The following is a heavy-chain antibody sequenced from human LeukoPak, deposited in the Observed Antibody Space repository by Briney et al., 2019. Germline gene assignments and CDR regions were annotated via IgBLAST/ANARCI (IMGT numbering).Heavy chain of an antibody. D-gene: IGHD3-22*01. CDR1: GFTFTDYW. CDR3: ARGGYSGSCYRFS. CDR2: ISKEGDNA. Sequence: GGSLRLSCAASGFTFTDYWMHWVRQVPGKGLVWLSRISKEGDNAVYADFAKGRFTMSRDNAKKTVYLQLTTLRPDDTALYYCARGGYSGSCYRFSWGQGTLVTVSS. J-gene: IGHJ4*02. V-gene: IGHV3-74*01.